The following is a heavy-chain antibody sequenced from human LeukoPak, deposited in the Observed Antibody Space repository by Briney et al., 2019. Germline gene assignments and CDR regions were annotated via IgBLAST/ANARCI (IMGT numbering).Heavy chain of an antibody. CDR2: TSAYNGNT. J-gene: IGHJ5*02. CDR1: GYTFTSYG. D-gene: IGHD3-3*01. Sequence: ASVKVSCKASGYTFTSYGISWVRQAPGQGLEWMGWTSAYNGNTNYAQKLQGRVTMTTDTSTSTAYMELRSLRSDDTAVYYCARDGTFRVVINWFDPWGQGTLVTVSS. V-gene: IGHV1-18*01. CDR3: ARDGTFRVVINWFDP.